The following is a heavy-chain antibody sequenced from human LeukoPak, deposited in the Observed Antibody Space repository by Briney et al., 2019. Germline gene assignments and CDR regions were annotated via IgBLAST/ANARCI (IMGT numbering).Heavy chain of an antibody. CDR2: ISASGVNT. J-gene: IGHJ4*02. CDR3: TKASRH. V-gene: IGHV3-23*01. CDR1: EVTFRKFA. Sequence: GGSLRLSCAASEVTFRKFAMNWVRQAPGKGLDWVSAISASGVNTFYADSVKGRFTISRDNSRNTLFLQMNSLRAEDTATYYCTKASRHWGQETLVTVSS.